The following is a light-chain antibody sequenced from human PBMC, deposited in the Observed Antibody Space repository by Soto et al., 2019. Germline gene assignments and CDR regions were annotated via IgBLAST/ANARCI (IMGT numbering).Light chain of an antibody. J-gene: IGKJ5*01. CDR3: QQYGNSPIT. Sequence: DIVLTQSPASLCLPPGERVTVSCGASPSVSSSRLAWYQQKPGQAPRLLMYDASRRAFGIPDRFSGSGSGTDFTLTISRLEPEDFAVYYCQQYGNSPITFGQGTQLEIK. CDR2: DAS. V-gene: IGKV3D-20*01. CDR1: PSVSSSR.